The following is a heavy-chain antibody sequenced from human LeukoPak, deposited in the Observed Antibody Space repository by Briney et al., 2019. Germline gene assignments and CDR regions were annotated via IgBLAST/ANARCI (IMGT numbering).Heavy chain of an antibody. CDR2: ISGSGGST. CDR3: AKDTPPYYYDSSGYYDY. J-gene: IGHJ4*02. V-gene: IGHV3-23*01. CDR1: GFTFSSYA. Sequence: GGSLRLSCAASGFTFSSYAMSWVRQAPEKGLEWVSAISGSGGSTYYADSVKGRFTISRDNSKNTLYLQMNSLRAEDTAVYYCAKDTPPYYYDSSGYYDYWGQGTLVTVSS. D-gene: IGHD3-22*01.